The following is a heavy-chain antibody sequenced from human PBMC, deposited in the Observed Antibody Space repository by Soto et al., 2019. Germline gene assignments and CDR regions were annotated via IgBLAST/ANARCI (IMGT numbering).Heavy chain of an antibody. V-gene: IGHV4-59*01. Sequence: PSATLSLTCTVSGGSISSYYWSWIRQPPGKGLEWIGYIYYSGSTNYNPPLKSRVTISVDTSKTQFSLKLSSVTAADTAVYYCARDGAVAGLFDYWGQGTLVTVSS. CDR3: ARDGAVAGLFDY. CDR2: IYYSGST. J-gene: IGHJ4*02. D-gene: IGHD6-19*01. CDR1: GGSISSYY.